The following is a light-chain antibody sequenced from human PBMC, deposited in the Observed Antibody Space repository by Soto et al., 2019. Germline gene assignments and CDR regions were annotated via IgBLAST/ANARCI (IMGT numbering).Light chain of an antibody. V-gene: IGLV2-14*03. J-gene: IGLJ1*01. CDR2: DVT. Sequence: QSALTQPASVSGSPGQSITVSCTGTSSDVGGYNYVSWYQQHPGKAPRLLIYDVTNRPSGVSNRFSGSKSGNTASLTISWLQSEDEDDYYCSSYRRGSTYVFGTGTKVTVL. CDR3: SSYRRGSTYV. CDR1: SSDVGGYNY.